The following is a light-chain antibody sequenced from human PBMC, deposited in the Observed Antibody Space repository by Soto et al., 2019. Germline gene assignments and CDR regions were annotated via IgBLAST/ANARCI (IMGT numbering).Light chain of an antibody. CDR2: GDN. J-gene: IGLJ1*01. CDR1: TSNIGAPYD. CDR3: QSYDISLHNYV. Sequence: QSVLTQPPSVSGAPGQMVSMSCTGSTSNIGAPYDVHWYQHLPGTAPKLLIYGDNNRPSGVPDRFSGSKSGTSASLAITRLQAEDEADYYCQSYDISLHNYVFGTGTKVTVL. V-gene: IGLV1-40*01.